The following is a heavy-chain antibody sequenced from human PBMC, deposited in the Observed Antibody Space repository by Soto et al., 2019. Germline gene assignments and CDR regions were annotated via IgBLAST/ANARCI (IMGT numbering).Heavy chain of an antibody. Sequence: QVQLQQWGAGLLKPSETLSLTCAVYGGSFSGYYWSWIRQPPGKGPEWIGEINHSGSTNYNPSLKSRVPISVDTSKNQFSRKLSSVTAADTAVYSCARGVVRGSSTWFDPWGQGNLVTVSS. D-gene: IGHD3-10*01. CDR1: GGSFSGYY. J-gene: IGHJ5*02. V-gene: IGHV4-34*01. CDR2: INHSGST. CDR3: ARGVVRGSSTWFDP.